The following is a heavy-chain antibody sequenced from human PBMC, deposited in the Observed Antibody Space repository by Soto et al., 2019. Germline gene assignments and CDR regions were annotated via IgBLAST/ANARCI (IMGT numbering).Heavy chain of an antibody. CDR2: ISGTGSTT. J-gene: IGHJ6*02. CDR3: ARVGYSSLDNYYNYYGMDV. Sequence: GGSLRLSCAASGFTFRSYAMSWVRQAPGKGLEWVSGISGTGSTTYYAGSVKGRFTIPRDNSKNTLYLQMNSLIADDTAVYSCARVGYSSLDNYYNYYGMDVWGPGTTVTVSS. CDR1: GFTFRSYA. V-gene: IGHV3-23*01. D-gene: IGHD6-6*01.